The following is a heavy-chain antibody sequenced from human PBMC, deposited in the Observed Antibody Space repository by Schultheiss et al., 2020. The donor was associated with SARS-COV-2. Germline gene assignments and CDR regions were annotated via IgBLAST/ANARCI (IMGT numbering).Heavy chain of an antibody. D-gene: IGHD6-13*01. V-gene: IGHV3-64*04. Sequence: GGSLRLSCAASGFTFSDYYMSWVRQAPGKGLEYVSAISSNGGSTYYADSVKGRFTISRDNSKNTLYLQMNSLKTEDTAVYYCTTVAAAGTNLWGQGTLVTVSS. CDR2: ISSNGGST. CDR1: GFTFSDYY. CDR3: TTVAAAGTNL. J-gene: IGHJ4*02.